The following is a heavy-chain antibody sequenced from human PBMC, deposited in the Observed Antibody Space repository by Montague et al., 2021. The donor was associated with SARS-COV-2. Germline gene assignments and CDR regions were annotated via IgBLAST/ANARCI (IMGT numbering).Heavy chain of an antibody. CDR3: ARSWGQWLLWGYYFDY. V-gene: IGHV4-34*01. CDR2: IDHSGNT. D-gene: IGHD6-19*01. CDR1: GGSFSPYY. J-gene: IGHJ4*02. Sequence: SETLSLTCAVYGGSFSPYYWAWIRQSPGKGLEWIGNIDHSGNTNYNPSLKSRVSISVDTSSSQFSLYLTSVTAADAAAYYCARSWGQWLLWGYYFDYWGQGTLVTVSS.